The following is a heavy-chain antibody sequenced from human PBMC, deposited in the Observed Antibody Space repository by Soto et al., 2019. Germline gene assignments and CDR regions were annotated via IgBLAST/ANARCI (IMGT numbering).Heavy chain of an antibody. J-gene: IGHJ3*02. CDR3: ARGIDPDYGGNSASGFDI. CDR2: IIPIFGTA. Sequence: SVKVSCKASGGTFSSYAISWVRQAPGQGLEWMGGIIPIFGTANYAQKFQGRVTITADESTSTAYMELSSLRSEDTAVYYCARGIDPDYGGNSASGFDIWGQGIMVTVS. D-gene: IGHD4-17*01. CDR1: GGTFSSYA. V-gene: IGHV1-69*13.